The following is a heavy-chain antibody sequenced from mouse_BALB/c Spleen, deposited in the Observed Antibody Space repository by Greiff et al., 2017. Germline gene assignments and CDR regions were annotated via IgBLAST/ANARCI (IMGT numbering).Heavy chain of an antibody. CDR2: ITSNGGST. V-gene: IGHV5-6-3*01. Sequence: EVQRVESGGGLVQPGGSLTLSCAASGFTFSSYGMSWVRQTPDKRLELVATITSNGGSTYYPDSVKGRFTISRDNAKNTLYLQMSSLKSEDTAMYYCAKLYVAMDYWGQGTSVTVSS. CDR3: AKLYVAMDY. D-gene: IGHD2-14*01. CDR1: GFTFSSYG. J-gene: IGHJ4*01.